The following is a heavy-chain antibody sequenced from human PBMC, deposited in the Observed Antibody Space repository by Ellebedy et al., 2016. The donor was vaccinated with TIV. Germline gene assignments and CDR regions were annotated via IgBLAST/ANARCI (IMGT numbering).Heavy chain of an antibody. CDR1: GFTLIRHG. J-gene: IGHJ4*02. CDR2: ISSDGSNK. CDR3: ARGGSSGSSDY. D-gene: IGHD3-10*01. V-gene: IGHV3-30*03. Sequence: GGSLRLSXVASGFTLIRHGIYWVSHAPGTALALVAVISSDGSNKYYADSVKGRFTISRDNSKNTLYLQMNSLRTDDMAVYYCARGGSSGSSDYWGQGTLVTVSS.